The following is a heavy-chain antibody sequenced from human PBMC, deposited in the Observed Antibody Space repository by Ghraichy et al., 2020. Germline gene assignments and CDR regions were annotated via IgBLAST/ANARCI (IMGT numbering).Heavy chain of an antibody. D-gene: IGHD3-3*01. V-gene: IGHV3-23*01. CDR1: GFTFSSYA. J-gene: IGHJ4*02. CDR3: AKGNGWYDFWSGLFDY. Sequence: GESLNISCAASGFTFSSYAMSWVRQAPGKGLEWVSAISGSGGSTYYADSVKGRFTISRDNSKNTLYLQMNSLRAEDTAVYYCAKGNGWYDFWSGLFDYWGQGTLVTVSS. CDR2: ISGSGGST.